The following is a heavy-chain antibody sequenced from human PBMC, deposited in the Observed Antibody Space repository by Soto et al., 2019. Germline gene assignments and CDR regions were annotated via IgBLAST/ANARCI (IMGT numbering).Heavy chain of an antibody. CDR1: GGSISSGDYY. D-gene: IGHD6-13*01. Sequence: SETLSLTCTVSGGSISSGDYYWSWIRQPPGKGLEWIGYIYYSGSTYYNPSLKSRVTISVDTSKNQFSLKLSSVTAADTAVYYCARNPIAAAGKVVGYFDYWGQGTLVTVSS. CDR2: IYYSGST. J-gene: IGHJ4*02. CDR3: ARNPIAAAGKVVGYFDY. V-gene: IGHV4-30-4*01.